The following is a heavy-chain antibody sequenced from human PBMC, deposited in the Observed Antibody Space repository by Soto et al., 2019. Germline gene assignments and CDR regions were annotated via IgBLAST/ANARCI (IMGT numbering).Heavy chain of an antibody. V-gene: IGHV4-30-4*01. CDR1: GGSISSGDYY. CDR2: IYYSGST. CDR3: ARDNRMYSSGWYYFDY. Sequence: SETLSLTCTVSGGSISSGDYYWSWIRQPPGKGLEWIGYIYYSGSTYYNTSLKSRVNISVDTSKKQFSLKLSSVTAADSALFYCARDNRMYSSGWYYFDYWGQGTLVTVSS. J-gene: IGHJ4*02. D-gene: IGHD6-19*01.